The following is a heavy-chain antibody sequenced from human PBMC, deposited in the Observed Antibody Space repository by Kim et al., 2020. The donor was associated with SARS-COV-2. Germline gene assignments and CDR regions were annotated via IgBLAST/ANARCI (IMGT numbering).Heavy chain of an antibody. D-gene: IGHD6-13*01. Sequence: SETLSLTCAVYGGSFSGYYWSWIRQPPGKGLEWIGEINHSGSTNYNPSLKSRVTISVDTSKNQFSLKLSSVTAADTAVYYCARARVYSSSWTYHVTRLALYNWFDPWGQGTLVTVSS. J-gene: IGHJ5*02. CDR2: INHSGST. V-gene: IGHV4-34*01. CDR3: ARARVYSSSWTYHVTRLALYNWFDP. CDR1: GGSFSGYY.